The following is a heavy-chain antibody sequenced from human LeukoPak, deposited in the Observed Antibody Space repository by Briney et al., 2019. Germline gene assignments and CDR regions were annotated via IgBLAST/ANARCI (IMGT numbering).Heavy chain of an antibody. Sequence: GASVNVSCKASGYTFTAYGISWVRQAPGQGLEWMGWIHPYNGNTNYAQTLQGRVTMTTDTSTSTAYMELRSLRSDDTAVYYCARDREAARPGWFDPWGQGTLVTVSS. CDR1: GYTFTAYG. CDR3: ARDREAARPGWFDP. CDR2: IHPYNGNT. J-gene: IGHJ5*02. D-gene: IGHD6-6*01. V-gene: IGHV1-18*01.